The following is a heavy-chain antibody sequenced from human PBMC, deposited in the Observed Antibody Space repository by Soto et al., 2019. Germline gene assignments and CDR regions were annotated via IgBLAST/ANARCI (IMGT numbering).Heavy chain of an antibody. J-gene: IGHJ5*02. V-gene: IGHV4-38-2*01. CDR3: ARTLANNYDSRGYDSGWFDP. CDR2: IYHSGST. CDR1: GDSIRSGYD. D-gene: IGHD3-22*01. Sequence: SETLSLSCAVSGDSIRSGYDWGWIRQPPGKGLEWIGSIYHSGSTYYNPSLKSRVTISVDTSKNQFSLKLSSVTAADTAVYYCARTLANNYDSRGYDSGWFDPGGQGTLVTVS.